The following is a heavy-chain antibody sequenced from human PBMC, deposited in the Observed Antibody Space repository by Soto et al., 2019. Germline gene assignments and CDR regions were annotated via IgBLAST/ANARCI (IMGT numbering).Heavy chain of an antibody. CDR2: ISVSGGGT. Sequence: EVQLLESGGGLVQPGGSLRLSCAASAFTFNTYAMGWVRQAPGKGLEWVSAISVSGGGTYYADSVKGRFTISRDTSKNALYLQMNSLRADDTGVYYCAKSGGASPYYFDYWGRGTLVTVSS. CDR3: AKSGGASPYYFDY. J-gene: IGHJ4*02. D-gene: IGHD3-16*01. CDR1: AFTFNTYA. V-gene: IGHV3-23*01.